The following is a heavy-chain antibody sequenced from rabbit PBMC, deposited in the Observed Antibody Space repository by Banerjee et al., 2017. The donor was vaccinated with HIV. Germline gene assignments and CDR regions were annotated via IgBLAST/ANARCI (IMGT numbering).Heavy chain of an antibody. D-gene: IGHD6-1*01. J-gene: IGHJ4*01. CDR3: ARGYAGYAGYGYAMDYFNL. CDR2: INIGSGSA. V-gene: IGHV1S43*01. CDR1: GFSFSSSYW. Sequence: QEQLEESGGDLVKPEGSLTLTCAASGFSFSSSYWICWVRQAPGKGLEWIGCINIGSGSAYYASWVNGRCTISRSTSLNTVDLKMTSLTAADTATYFCARGYAGYAGYGYAMDYFNLWGPGTLVTVS.